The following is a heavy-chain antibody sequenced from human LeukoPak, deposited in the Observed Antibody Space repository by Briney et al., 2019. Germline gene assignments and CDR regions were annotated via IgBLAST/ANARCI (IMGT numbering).Heavy chain of an antibody. J-gene: IGHJ4*02. V-gene: IGHV3-74*01. CDR2: INSDGSST. Sequence: GGSLRLSCAASGFTFSSYWMHWVRQAPGKGLVWVSRINSDGSSTSYADSVKGRFTISRDNSKNTLYLQMNSLRAEDTAVYYCARRYCSSTSCGYFDYWGQGTLVTVSS. CDR3: ARRYCSSTSCGYFDY. CDR1: GFTFSSYW. D-gene: IGHD2-2*01.